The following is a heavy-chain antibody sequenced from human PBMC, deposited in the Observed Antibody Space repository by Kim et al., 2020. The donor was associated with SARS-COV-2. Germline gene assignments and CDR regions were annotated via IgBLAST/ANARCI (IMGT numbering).Heavy chain of an antibody. CDR3: ARVETGAFYFDS. CDR1: GGSISSYY. D-gene: IGHD3-9*01. CDR2: IYYSGST. J-gene: IGHJ4*02. V-gene: IGHV4-59*01. Sequence: SETLSLTCTVSGGSISSYYWSWIRQPPGKGLEWIGYIYYSGSTNYNPSLKSRVTISVDTSKNQFSLKLSSVTAPDTAVYYCARVETGAFYFDSWGQGTPV.